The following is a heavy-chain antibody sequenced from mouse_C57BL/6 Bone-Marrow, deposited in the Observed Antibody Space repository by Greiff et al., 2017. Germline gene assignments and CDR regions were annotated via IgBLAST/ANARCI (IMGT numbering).Heavy chain of an antibody. D-gene: IGHD2-3*01. J-gene: IGHJ2*01. V-gene: IGHV1-39*01. Sequence: VHVKQSGPELVKPGASVKISCKASGYSFTDYNMNWVKQSNGKSLEWIGVINPNYGTTSYNQKFKGKATLTVDQSSSTAYMQLNSLTSEDSAVYYCASCYDGYWYYFDYWGQCTTLTVSS. CDR1: GYSFTDYN. CDR2: INPNYGTT. CDR3: ASCYDGYWYYFDY.